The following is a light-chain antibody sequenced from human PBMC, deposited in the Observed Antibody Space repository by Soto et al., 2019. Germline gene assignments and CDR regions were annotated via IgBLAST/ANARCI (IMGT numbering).Light chain of an antibody. CDR2: AVS. Sequence: QSALAQPASVSGSPGQSITISCSGTSSDIGSYNHVAWYQQFPGKSPKLMIYAVSDRPSGVSDRFSGSKSGITALLTIYGIQTEAEADYYCISYTDRQYYLFGTGTKVTVL. J-gene: IGLJ1*01. CDR1: SSDIGSYNH. V-gene: IGLV2-14*03. CDR3: ISYTDRQYYL.